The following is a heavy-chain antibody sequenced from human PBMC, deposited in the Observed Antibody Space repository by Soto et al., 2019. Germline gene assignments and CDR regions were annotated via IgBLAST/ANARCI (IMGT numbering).Heavy chain of an antibody. CDR1: GYTFSDYA. Sequence: QVQLVQSGGEVQKPGASVKVSCQASGYTFSDYAISWVRQVPGQGLEWMGWISASTRNTDQAQNFQGRVIMTLDTSTNTAYMELRSLRSDDTAVYYCVRCYCSVGSCYACWHFDLWGRGTLVTVSS. J-gene: IGHJ2*01. D-gene: IGHD2-15*01. CDR2: ISASTRNT. V-gene: IGHV1-18*01. CDR3: VRCYCSVGSCYACWHFDL.